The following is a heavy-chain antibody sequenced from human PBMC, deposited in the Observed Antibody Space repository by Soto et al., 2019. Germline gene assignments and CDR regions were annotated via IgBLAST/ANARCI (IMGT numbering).Heavy chain of an antibody. CDR3: ARDPYYDFWSGYLGDV. CDR1: GFTFSSYA. J-gene: IGHJ6*02. D-gene: IGHD3-3*01. CDR2: ISGSGGST. Sequence: GGSLRLSCAASGFTFSSYAMSWVRQAPGKGLEWVSAISGSGGSTYYADSVKGRFTISRDNAKNSLYLQMNSLRAEDTAVCYCARDPYYDFWSGYLGDVWGQGTTVTVSS. V-gene: IGHV3-23*01.